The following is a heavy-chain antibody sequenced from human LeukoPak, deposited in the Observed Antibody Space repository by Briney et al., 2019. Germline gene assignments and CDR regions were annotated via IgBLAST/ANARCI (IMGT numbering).Heavy chain of an antibody. CDR1: GNSISSGDNY. Sequence: PSETLSLTCTVSGNSISSGDNYWSWIRQPAGKGLEWIGRIYTSGSTNYNPSLKSRVTISVDTSKNQFSLKLNSVTAADTAVYFCARRAYSAAYWKHFDYWGQGTLVTVSS. D-gene: IGHD1-1*01. CDR3: ARRAYSAAYWKHFDY. V-gene: IGHV4-61*02. J-gene: IGHJ4*02. CDR2: IYTSGST.